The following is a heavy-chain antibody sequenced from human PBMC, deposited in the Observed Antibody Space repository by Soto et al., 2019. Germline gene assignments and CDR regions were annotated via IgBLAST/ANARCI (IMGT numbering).Heavy chain of an antibody. V-gene: IGHV1-2*02. Sequence: ASVKVSCKASGYIFTGYYMHWERQAPGQGLEWMGWINPNSGGTNYAQKFQGRVTMTRDTSISTAYMELSRLRSDDTAVYYCARDYYDSSDYVFYFDYWGQGTLVTVSS. D-gene: IGHD3-22*01. J-gene: IGHJ4*02. CDR3: ARDYYDSSDYVFYFDY. CDR2: INPNSGGT. CDR1: GYIFTGYY.